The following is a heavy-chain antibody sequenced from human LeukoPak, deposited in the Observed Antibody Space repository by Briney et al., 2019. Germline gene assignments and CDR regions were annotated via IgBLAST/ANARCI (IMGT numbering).Heavy chain of an antibody. J-gene: IGHJ3*02. Sequence: SVKVSCKASGGTFISYAISWVRQAPGQGLEWMGGIIPIFGTANYAQKFQGRVTITTDESTSTAYMDLLRSEDAAVYYCARHDAFDIWGQGTMVTVSS. CDR2: IIPIFGTA. CDR3: ARHDAFDI. CDR1: GGTFISYA. V-gene: IGHV1-69*05.